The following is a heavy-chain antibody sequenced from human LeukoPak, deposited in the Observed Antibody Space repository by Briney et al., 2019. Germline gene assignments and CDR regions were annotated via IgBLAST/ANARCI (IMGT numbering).Heavy chain of an antibody. CDR2: IYYSGST. J-gene: IGHJ4*02. CDR1: GGSISSGGYY. D-gene: IGHD3-9*01. CDR3: ARTTPAKYYDILTGHTGFDY. V-gene: IGHV4-31*03. Sequence: SETLSLTCTVSGGSISSGGYYWSWIRQHPGKGLEWIGYIYYSGSTYYNPSLKSRVTISVDTSKNQFSLKLSSVTAADTAVYYCARTTPAKYYDILTGHTGFDYWGQGTLVTVSS.